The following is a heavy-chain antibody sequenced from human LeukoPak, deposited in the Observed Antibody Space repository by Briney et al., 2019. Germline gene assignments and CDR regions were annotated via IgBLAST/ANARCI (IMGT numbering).Heavy chain of an antibody. Sequence: PSQTLSLTCAISGDSVSSNSAAWNWIRQSPSRGLEWLGRTYYRSKWYNDYAVSVKSRITINPDTSKNQFSLQLNSVTPEDTAVYYCARGPRAVWYYYGSGSYPTGVYWGQGTLVTVSS. CDR2: TYYRSKWYN. CDR3: ARGPRAVWYYYGSGSYPTGVY. V-gene: IGHV6-1*01. CDR1: GDSVSSNSAA. J-gene: IGHJ4*02. D-gene: IGHD3-10*01.